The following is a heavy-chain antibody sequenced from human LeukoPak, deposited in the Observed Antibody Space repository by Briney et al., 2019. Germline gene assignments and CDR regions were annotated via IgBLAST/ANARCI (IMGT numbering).Heavy chain of an antibody. CDR1: GGSFSGYY. D-gene: IGHD3-3*01. Sequence: SETLSLTCAVYGGSFSGYYWSWIRQPPGKGLEWIGEINHSGSTNYNPSLKSRVTISVDTSKNQFSLKLSSVTAADSAVYYCARQYFWSGYYPTYYYYGMDVWGQGTTVTVSS. CDR3: ARQYFWSGYYPTYYYYGMDV. V-gene: IGHV4-34*01. CDR2: INHSGST. J-gene: IGHJ6*02.